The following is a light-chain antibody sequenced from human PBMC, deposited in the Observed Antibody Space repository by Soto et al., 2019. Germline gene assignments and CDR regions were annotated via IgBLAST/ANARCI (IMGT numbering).Light chain of an antibody. Sequence: DIVMTQSPDSLAVSLGESATINCTSSRSVLYSSNNKNYLAWYQQKPGQPPKXLIYWASTRESGVPDRFSGSGSGTDFTLTISSLQAEDVAVYYCQQYYSTPRTLGQGTKVDI. CDR1: RSVLYSSNNKNY. J-gene: IGKJ1*01. CDR2: WAS. CDR3: QQYYSTPRT. V-gene: IGKV4-1*01.